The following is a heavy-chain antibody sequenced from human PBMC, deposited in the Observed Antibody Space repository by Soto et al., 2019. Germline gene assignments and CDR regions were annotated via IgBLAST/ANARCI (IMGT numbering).Heavy chain of an antibody. CDR2: ISVYNGKT. V-gene: IGHV1-18*01. Sequence: QGQLVQSGPEVKKPGASLKVSCRASGYNFKTYGINWVRQAPGQGLEWVGWISVYNGKTNHAQSLQGRVTMTTDTSTTTAYFELTTLRPDDTAIYYCARDTRGQNLDAFDIWGQGTVVTVSS. D-gene: IGHD3-10*01. CDR1: GYNFKTYG. CDR3: ARDTRGQNLDAFDI. J-gene: IGHJ3*02.